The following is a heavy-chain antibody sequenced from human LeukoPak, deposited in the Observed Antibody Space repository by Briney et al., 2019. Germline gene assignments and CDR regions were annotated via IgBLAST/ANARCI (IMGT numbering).Heavy chain of an antibody. CDR2: IYTSGST. V-gene: IGHV4-61*02. CDR1: GGSISSGSYY. Sequence: SETLSLTCTVSGGSISSGSYYWSWIRQPAGKGLEWIGRIYTSGSTNYNPSLKSRVTISVDTSKNQFSLKLSSVTAADTAVYYCARHRGGSSYCSTTGMDVWGKGTTLTVSS. D-gene: IGHD6-13*01. CDR3: ARHRGGSSYCSTTGMDV. J-gene: IGHJ6*03.